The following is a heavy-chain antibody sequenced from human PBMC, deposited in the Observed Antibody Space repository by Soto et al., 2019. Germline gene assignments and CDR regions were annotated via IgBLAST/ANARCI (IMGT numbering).Heavy chain of an antibody. V-gene: IGHV3-30-3*01. CDR2: ISYDGINQ. CDR3: ARDDYSTTGRNSGFDD. CDR1: RFTFRNYA. D-gene: IGHD2-8*01. J-gene: IGHJ4*02. Sequence: QVQLVESGGGVVQPGRSLRLSCAASRFTFRNYAMPWVRQVPQAPGKGLEWVAVISYDGINQFYADSVRGRFTISRDDSKNTLYLQMNSLRADDTAVYYCARDDYSTTGRNSGFDDWGQGTLVTVSS.